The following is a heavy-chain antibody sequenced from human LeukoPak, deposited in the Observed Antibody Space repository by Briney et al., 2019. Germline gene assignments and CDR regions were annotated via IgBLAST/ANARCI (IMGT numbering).Heavy chain of an antibody. CDR2: ISSSSNTI. V-gene: IGHV3-48*02. Sequence: GGSLRLSCAASGFTFSSYSMNWVRQAPGKGLEWVSYISSSSNTIYYADSVKGRFTISRDNAKNSLFLQMNSLRDEDTSVYYCARAVTVVTRGGLVFDYWGQGTLVAVSS. CDR1: GFTFSSYS. CDR3: ARAVTVVTRGGLVFDY. D-gene: IGHD2-21*02. J-gene: IGHJ4*02.